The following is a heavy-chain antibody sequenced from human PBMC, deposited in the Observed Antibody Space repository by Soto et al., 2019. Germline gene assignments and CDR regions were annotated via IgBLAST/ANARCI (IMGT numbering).Heavy chain of an antibody. CDR3: ARVFYYESSVFYWPSVFDI. V-gene: IGHV1-69*13. CDR2: IIPIFGTA. J-gene: IGHJ3*02. CDR1: GGTFSSYA. D-gene: IGHD3-22*01. Sequence: SVKVSCKASGGTFSSYAISWVRQAPGQGLEWMGGIIPIFGTANYAQKFQGRVTITADESTSTAYMELSSLRSEDTAVYYCARVFYYESSVFYWPSVFDIWGKGKMVPVSS.